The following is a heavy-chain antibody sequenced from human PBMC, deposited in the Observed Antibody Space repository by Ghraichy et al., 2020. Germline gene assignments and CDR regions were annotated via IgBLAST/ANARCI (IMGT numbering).Heavy chain of an antibody. V-gene: IGHV1-18*01. D-gene: IGHD4-23*01. CDR1: GYMFITYG. CDR3: ARDNSNNWFDA. CDR2: ISAYNGNT. J-gene: IGHJ5*02. Sequence: ASVKVSCKASGYMFITYGISWVRQAPGQGLEWMGWISAYNGNTNYAEKVQGRVTLTTDTSTNTAYMELRSLRSDDTAMYYCARDNSNNWFDAWGQGTLVTVSS.